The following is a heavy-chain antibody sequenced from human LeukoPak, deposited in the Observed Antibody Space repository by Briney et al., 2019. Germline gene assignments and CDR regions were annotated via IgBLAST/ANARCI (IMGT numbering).Heavy chain of an antibody. Sequence: ASVKVSCKASGYSFTSNYIHWVRQAPGQGLEWMGMIYPRDGSTSYAQKFQGRVTVTKDTSTSTVHMELSGLRSEDTAVYYCARDQEAFDYWGQGTLVTVSS. J-gene: IGHJ4*02. CDR1: GYSFTSNY. V-gene: IGHV1-46*01. CDR3: ARDQEAFDY. CDR2: IYPRDGST.